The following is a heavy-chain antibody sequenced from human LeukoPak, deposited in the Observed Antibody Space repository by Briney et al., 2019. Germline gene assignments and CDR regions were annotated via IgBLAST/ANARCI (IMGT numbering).Heavy chain of an antibody. CDR3: ARESRTDYYGDY. D-gene: IGHD3-10*01. CDR1: GFTFSSYW. J-gene: IGHJ4*02. Sequence: PGRSLRLSCAASGFTFSSYWMHWVRQVPGKGLVWVSRIKSDGSSTSYADLVKGRFTMSRDNAKNTLYLQMNSLRAEDTAVYYCARESRTDYYGDYWGQGTLVTVSS. CDR2: IKSDGSST. V-gene: IGHV3-74*01.